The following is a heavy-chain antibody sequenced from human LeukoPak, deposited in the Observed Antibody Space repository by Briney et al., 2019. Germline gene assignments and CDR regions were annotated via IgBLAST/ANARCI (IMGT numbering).Heavy chain of an antibody. Sequence: GSLRLSCTASGFTFGDYAMSWVRQAPGKGLEWMGEINHSGSTNYNPSLKSRVTISVDTSKNQFSLKLSLVPPADTAVYYCASPRMYYYDSSGYPHAFDIWGQGTMVTVSS. CDR3: ASPRMYYYDSSGYPHAFDI. V-gene: IGHV4-34*01. D-gene: IGHD3-22*01. CDR1: GFTFGDYA. J-gene: IGHJ3*02. CDR2: INHSGST.